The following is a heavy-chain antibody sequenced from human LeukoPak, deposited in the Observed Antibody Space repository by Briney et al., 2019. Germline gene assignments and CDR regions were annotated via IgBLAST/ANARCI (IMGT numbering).Heavy chain of an antibody. CDR2: ISGDGGST. J-gene: IGHJ6*02. CDR3: AKDIKASPKHSIVGAKERNYYYYGMDV. Sequence: GGSLRLSCAASGFTFDDYAMHWVRQAPGKGLEWVSLISGDGGSTYYADSVKGRFTISRDNSKNSLYLQMNSLRTEDTALYYCAKDIKASPKHSIVGAKERNYYYYGMDVWGQGTTVTVSS. CDR1: GFTFDDYA. D-gene: IGHD1-26*01. V-gene: IGHV3-43*02.